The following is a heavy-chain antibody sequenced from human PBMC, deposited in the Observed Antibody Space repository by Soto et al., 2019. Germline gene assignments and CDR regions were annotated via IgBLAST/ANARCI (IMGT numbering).Heavy chain of an antibody. D-gene: IGHD2-15*01. J-gene: IGHJ6*02. CDR2: VIPIFGTP. V-gene: IGHV1-69*01. CDR3: ARSQGGSSSLDIYYYYYYGMDV. Sequence: QVQLVQSGAEVKKPGSSVKVSCKAPGGTFSTYAISWVRQAPGQGLEWMGGVIPIFGTPKYAQKFQGRVTITAEEATSTGYMELGSLRPEDTAVYYCARSQGGSSSLDIYYYYYYGMDVWGQGTRVTVSS. CDR1: GGTFSTYA.